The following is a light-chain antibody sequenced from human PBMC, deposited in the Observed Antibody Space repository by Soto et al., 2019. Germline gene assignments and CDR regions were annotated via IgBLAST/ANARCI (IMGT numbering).Light chain of an antibody. Sequence: DIQMTQSPSSLSASVGDRVTITCQASQDTSNYLNWYQQKPGKAPKLLIYDASSLESGVPSRFSGSGSGTEFTLTISSLQPDDFATYYCQQYNTYRTFGQGTKVDIK. J-gene: IGKJ1*01. CDR3: QQYNTYRT. CDR1: QDTSNY. V-gene: IGKV1-5*01. CDR2: DAS.